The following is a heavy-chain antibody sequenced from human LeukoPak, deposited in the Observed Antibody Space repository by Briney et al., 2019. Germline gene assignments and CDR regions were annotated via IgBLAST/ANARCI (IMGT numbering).Heavy chain of an antibody. Sequence: GGSLKLSCAASGFTFSGSAIHWVRQAPGKGLEWVSVIYSGGSSYYADSVKGRFTISRDNSKNTLYLQMNSLRAEDTAVYYCARARGYCSTASCAYYFDYWGQGTLVTVSS. V-gene: IGHV3-53*01. J-gene: IGHJ4*02. D-gene: IGHD2-2*03. CDR2: IYSGGSS. CDR3: ARARGYCSTASCAYYFDY. CDR1: GFTFSGSA.